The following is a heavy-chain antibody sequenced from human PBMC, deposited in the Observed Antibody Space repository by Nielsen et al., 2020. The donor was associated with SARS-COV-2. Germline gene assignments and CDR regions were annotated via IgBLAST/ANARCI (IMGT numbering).Heavy chain of an antibody. V-gene: IGHV3-30*03. J-gene: IGHJ4*02. CDR2: ISYDGSNK. CDR3: ARSPYYYDSSGYWSTRQLFDY. D-gene: IGHD3-22*01. Sequence: GGSLRLSYAASGFTFSSYGMHWVRQAPGKGLEWVAVISYDGSNKYYADSVKGRFTISRDNSKNTLYLQMNSLRAEDTAVYYCARSPYYYDSSGYWSTRQLFDYWGQGTLVTVSS. CDR1: GFTFSSYG.